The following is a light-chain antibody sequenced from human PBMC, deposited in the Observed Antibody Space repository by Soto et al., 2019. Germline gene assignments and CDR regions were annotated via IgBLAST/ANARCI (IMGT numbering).Light chain of an antibody. J-gene: IGLJ3*02. Sequence: QSALTQPPSVSGAPGQRVTISCTGSSSNIGAGYDVQWYQQLPGTVPKLLIYASNNRPSGVPDRFSGSKSDTSASLAITGLQAEDEADYYCQSFDSSLTVWVFGGGTKLTVL. CDR3: QSFDSSLTVWV. CDR1: SSNIGAGYD. V-gene: IGLV1-40*01. CDR2: ASN.